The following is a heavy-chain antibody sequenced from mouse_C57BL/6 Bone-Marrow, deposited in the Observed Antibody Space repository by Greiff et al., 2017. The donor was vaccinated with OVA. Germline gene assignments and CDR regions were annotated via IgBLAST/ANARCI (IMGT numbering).Heavy chain of an antibody. V-gene: IGHV5-9-1*02. CDR2: ISSGGDYI. D-gene: IGHD5-1*01. CDR3: TRGGAVPPYWYFDV. J-gene: IGHJ1*03. Sequence: EVNVVESGEGLVKPGGSLKLSCAASGFTFSSYAMSWVRQTPEKRLEWVAYISSGGDYIYYADTVKGRFTISRDNARNTLYLQMSGLKSEDTAMYYCTRGGAVPPYWYFDVWGTGTTVTVSS. CDR1: GFTFSSYA.